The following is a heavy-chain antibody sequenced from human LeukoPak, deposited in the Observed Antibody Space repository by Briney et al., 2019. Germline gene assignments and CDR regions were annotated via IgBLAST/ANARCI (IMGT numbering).Heavy chain of an antibody. CDR3: VGAPERWLRSRNYFDY. CDR1: GLSFNDYY. V-gene: IGHV3-11*04. CDR2: ISSNGNSI. D-gene: IGHD5-12*01. Sequence: GGSLRLSCAASGLSFNDYYMNWIRQSPGKGLEWISYISSNGNSIYYADSVKGRFTISRDNARNSLYLQMNSLRAEDTAVYYCVGAPERWLRSRNYFDYWGQGTLVTVSS. J-gene: IGHJ4*02.